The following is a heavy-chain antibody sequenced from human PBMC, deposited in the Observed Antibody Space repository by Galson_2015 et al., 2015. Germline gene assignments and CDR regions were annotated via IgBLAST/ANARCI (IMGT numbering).Heavy chain of an antibody. V-gene: IGHV1-69*13. CDR1: GGTFSSYA. CDR2: IIPIFGTA. Sequence: SVKVSCKASGGTFSSYAISWVRQAPGQGLEWMGGIIPIFGTANYAQKFQGRVTITADESTSTAYMELSSLRSEDTAVYYCARDRIPGTTGFDYWGPVTLVPVTS. J-gene: IGHJ4*01. D-gene: IGHD1-20*01. CDR3: ARDRIPGTTGFDY.